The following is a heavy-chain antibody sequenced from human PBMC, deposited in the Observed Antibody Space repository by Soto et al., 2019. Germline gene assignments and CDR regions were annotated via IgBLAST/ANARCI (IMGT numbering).Heavy chain of an antibody. V-gene: IGHV4-30-4*01. CDR3: ARVRTWSGYLY. CDR2: IYYSGST. CDR1: GGSISSGDYY. J-gene: IGHJ4*02. Sequence: PSETLSLTCTVSGGSISSGDYYWSWIRQPPGKGLEWIGYIYYSGSTYYNPSLKSRVTISVDTSKNQFSLKLSSVTAADTAVYYCARVRTWSGYLYWGQGTLVTVSS. D-gene: IGHD3-3*01.